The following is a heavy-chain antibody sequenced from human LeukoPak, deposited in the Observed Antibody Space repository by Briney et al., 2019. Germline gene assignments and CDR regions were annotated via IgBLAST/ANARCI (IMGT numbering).Heavy chain of an antibody. Sequence: ASVQVSCKSAGYTFTAYAIHWGRQAPGQGLEWMGWFTPSVGANYTQKFQGRVTMTRDTSMSTAYMDLNRLTSDDTAVYFCARDRYGDGFAHFDYWGQGTLVTVSS. CDR2: FTPSVGA. V-gene: IGHV1-2*02. CDR3: ARDRYGDGFAHFDY. CDR1: GYTFTAYA. D-gene: IGHD5-24*01. J-gene: IGHJ4*02.